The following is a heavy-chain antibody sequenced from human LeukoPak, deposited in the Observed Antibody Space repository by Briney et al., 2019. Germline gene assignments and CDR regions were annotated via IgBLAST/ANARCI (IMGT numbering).Heavy chain of an antibody. V-gene: IGHV4-61*02. CDR2: IYASGST. J-gene: IGHJ6*03. CDR1: GGSISSGSYY. Sequence: SQTLSLTCTVSGGSISSGSYYWSWIRQPAGKGLEWIGRIYASGSTNYNPSLMSRVTMSVDTSKNQFSLRLSSVTAADTAVYYCAREAAAGHYYYYYMDVWGKGTTVTVSS. CDR3: AREAAAGHYYYYYMDV. D-gene: IGHD6-13*01.